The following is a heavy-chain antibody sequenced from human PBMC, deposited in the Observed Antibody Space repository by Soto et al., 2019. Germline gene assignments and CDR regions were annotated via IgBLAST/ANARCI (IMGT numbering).Heavy chain of an antibody. CDR1: GGTFSSYA. V-gene: IGHV1-69*01. CDR2: IIPIFGTA. J-gene: IGHJ6*02. D-gene: IGHD5-18*01. CDR3: ARTDLPTAGMDV. Sequence: QVQLVQSGAEVKKPRSSVKVSCKASGGTFSSYAISWVRQAPGQGLEWMGGIIPIFGTANYAQKFQGRVTMTADESTSTAYMELSSLRSEDTAVYYCARTDLPTAGMDVWGQGSTVTVSS.